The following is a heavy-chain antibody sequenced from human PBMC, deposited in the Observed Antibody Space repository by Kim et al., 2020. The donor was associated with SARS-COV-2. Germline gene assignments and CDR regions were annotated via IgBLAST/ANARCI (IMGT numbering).Heavy chain of an antibody. J-gene: IGHJ4*02. CDR1: GFAFSRYS. V-gene: IGHV3-21*01. D-gene: IGHD2-2*01. CDR2: ISGSGAYI. CDR3: ARASLGDRSSWYFFDF. Sequence: GGSLRLSCAASGFAFSRYSFHWVRQRPGNGLEWVSSISGSGAYIFAADSLKGRFTISRDNAKNSLFLQMNSLRAEDTAVYYCARASLGDRSSWYFFDFWGQGALVTVSS.